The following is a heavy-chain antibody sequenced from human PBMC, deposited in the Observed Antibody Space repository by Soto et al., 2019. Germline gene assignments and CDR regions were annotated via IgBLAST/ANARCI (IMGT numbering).Heavy chain of an antibody. CDR2: INDYGTTI. CDR3: ARGGLEPFDY. Sequence: LRLSCPASGFNLVSYSMHGVRQAPGKGLVWVARINDYGTTINYAESVEGRFTISRDDAKSEVYLQMNNLRAEDKAVYYCARGGLEPFDYWGQGALVT. CDR1: GFNLVSYS. V-gene: IGHV3-74*01. J-gene: IGHJ4*02. D-gene: IGHD1-1*01.